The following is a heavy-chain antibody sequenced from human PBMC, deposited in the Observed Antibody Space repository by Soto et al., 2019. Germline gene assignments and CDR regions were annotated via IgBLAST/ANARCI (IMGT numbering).Heavy chain of an antibody. D-gene: IGHD2-15*01. CDR3: ARAGYCSGGSCYGYYYYYMDV. CDR2: ISAYNGNT. J-gene: IGHJ6*03. V-gene: IGHV1-18*01. CDR1: GYTFTSYG. Sequence: ASVKVSCKASGYTFTSYGMSWVRQAPGQGLEWMGWISAYNGNTNYAQKLQGRVTMTTDTSTSTAYMELRSLRSDDTAVYYCARAGYCSGGSCYGYYYYYMDVWGKGTTVTAP.